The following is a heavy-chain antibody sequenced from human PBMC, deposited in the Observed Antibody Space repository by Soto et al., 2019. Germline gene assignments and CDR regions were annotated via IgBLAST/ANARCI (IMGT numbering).Heavy chain of an antibody. D-gene: IGHD6-19*01. CDR3: AKGGSSAVAGTGWFDP. CDR1: GDSVSSNSAA. V-gene: IGHV6-1*01. CDR2: TYYRSKWYN. Sequence: SQTLSLTCAISGDSVSSNSAAWNWIRQSPSRGLEWLGRTYYRSKWYNDYAVSVKSRITINPDTSKNQFSLQLNSVTPEDTAVYYCAKGGSSAVAGTGWFDPWGQGTLVTVS. J-gene: IGHJ5*02.